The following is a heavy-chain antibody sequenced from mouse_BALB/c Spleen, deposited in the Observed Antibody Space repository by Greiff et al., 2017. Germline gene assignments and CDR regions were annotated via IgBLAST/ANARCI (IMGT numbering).Heavy chain of an antibody. CDR1: GFTFSSYG. Sequence: EVKLQESGGDLVKPGGSLKLSCAASGFTFSSYGMSWVRQTPDKRLEWVATISSGGSYTYYPDSVKGRFTISRDNTKNTLYLQMSSLKSDDTAMFYCAACGSSFFAYWGQGTLVTVSA. V-gene: IGHV5-6*01. CDR3: AACGSSFFAY. CDR2: ISSGGSYT. J-gene: IGHJ3*01. D-gene: IGHD1-1*01.